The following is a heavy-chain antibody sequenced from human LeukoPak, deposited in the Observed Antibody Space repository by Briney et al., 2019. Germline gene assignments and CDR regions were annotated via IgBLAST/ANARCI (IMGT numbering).Heavy chain of an antibody. V-gene: IGHV3-30*18. J-gene: IGHJ4*02. Sequence: TGGSLRLSCAASGFTFSSYSMNWVRQAPGKGLEWVAVISYDGSNKYYADSVKGRFTISRDNSKNTLYLQMNSLRAEDTAVYYCAKDRRGYSGFFDYWGQGTLVTVSS. CDR2: ISYDGSNK. CDR1: GFTFSSYS. CDR3: AKDRRGYSGFFDY. D-gene: IGHD5-12*01.